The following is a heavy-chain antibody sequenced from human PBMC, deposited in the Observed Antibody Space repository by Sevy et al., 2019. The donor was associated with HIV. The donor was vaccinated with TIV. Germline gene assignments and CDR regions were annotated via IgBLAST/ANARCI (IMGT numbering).Heavy chain of an antibody. D-gene: IGHD3-9*01. V-gene: IGHV3-74*01. J-gene: IGHJ4*02. Sequence: GGSLRLSCAASGFTFSSYWMHWVRQAPGKGLVWVSRIKSDGSSTSYADSVKGRFTISRDNAKNTLYLRMNSLRAEDTAVYYCARGSEYYDILTADYWGQGTLVTVSS. CDR1: GFTFSSYW. CDR3: ARGSEYYDILTADY. CDR2: IKSDGSST.